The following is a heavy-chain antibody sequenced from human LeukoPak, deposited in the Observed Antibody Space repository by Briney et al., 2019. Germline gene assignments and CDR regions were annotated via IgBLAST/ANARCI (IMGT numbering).Heavy chain of an antibody. J-gene: IGHJ6*02. CDR1: GFMFSSYN. V-gene: IGHV3-21*01. CDR2: LSSSSTHI. CDR3: ARSASSSWYGLDV. D-gene: IGHD6-13*01. Sequence: GVSLRLSCAASGFMFSSYNLHWVRQAPGKGLVWVSSLSSSSTHIYYADFLKGRSTISRDNAKNSLYLQVNSLRAEETSVYYCARSASSSWYGLDVWGQGTPVTVSS.